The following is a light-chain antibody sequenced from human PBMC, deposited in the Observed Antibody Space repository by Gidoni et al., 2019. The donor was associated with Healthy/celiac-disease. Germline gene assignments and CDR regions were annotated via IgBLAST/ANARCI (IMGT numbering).Light chain of an antibody. CDR2: GAS. J-gene: IGKJ1*01. V-gene: IGKV3-15*01. CDR1: QSVSSN. CDR3: QQYNNWPTWT. Sequence: DIVMTQSPATLSVSPGERATLSCRASQSVSSNLAWYQQKPGQAPRLLIYGASTRATGIPARFSGSGSGTEVTLTISSLQSEDFAVYYCQQYNNWPTWTFGQGTKVEIK.